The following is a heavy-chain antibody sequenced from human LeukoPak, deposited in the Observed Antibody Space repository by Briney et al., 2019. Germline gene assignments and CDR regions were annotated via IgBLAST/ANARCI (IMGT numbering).Heavy chain of an antibody. D-gene: IGHD6-19*01. CDR1: GYTFSSYG. V-gene: IGHV3-33*01. CDR2: VWYDGSNK. CDR3: ARDDVAVTGALDF. Sequence: GGSLRLSCAASGYTFSSYGMHWVRQAPGKGLEWVAVVWYDGSNKYYADSVKGRFTISRDNSKNTLYLQMNSLRAEDTAVYYCARDDVAVTGALDFWGQGTLVTVSS. J-gene: IGHJ4*02.